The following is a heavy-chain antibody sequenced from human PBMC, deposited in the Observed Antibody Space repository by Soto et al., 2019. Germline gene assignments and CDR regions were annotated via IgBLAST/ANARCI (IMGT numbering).Heavy chain of an antibody. CDR3: AKDDGSGWYLSGAFDV. D-gene: IGHD6-19*01. CDR1: GFTFRSYA. CDR2: ISGYGDTT. Sequence: QLLESGGGLVQPGGSLRLSCAASGFTFRSYAMSWVRLAPGKGLQWVSIISGYGDTTYYADSVKGRFTISRDNSKNTLSLQMSSLRAEDTAVYYCAKDDGSGWYLSGAFDVWGQGTMVTVSS. V-gene: IGHV3-23*01. J-gene: IGHJ3*01.